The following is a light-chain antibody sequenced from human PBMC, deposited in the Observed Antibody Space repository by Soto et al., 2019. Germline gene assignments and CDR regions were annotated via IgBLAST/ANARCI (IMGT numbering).Light chain of an antibody. CDR2: EVS. V-gene: IGLV2-8*01. CDR1: SSDVGAYKY. CDR3: TSYVGSNIWV. Sequence: QSALTQPPSASGSPGQSVTISCTGTSSDVGAYKYVSWYQQYPGKAPKLMIYEVSKRPSGVPDRFSGSKSGTTASLTVSGLQAEDAADYYCTSYVGSNIWVFGGGTKLTVL. J-gene: IGLJ3*02.